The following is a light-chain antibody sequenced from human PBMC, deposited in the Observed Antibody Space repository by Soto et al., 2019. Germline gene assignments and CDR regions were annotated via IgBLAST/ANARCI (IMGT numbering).Light chain of an antibody. CDR3: QHHDSSPTWT. V-gene: IGKV3-20*01. CDR1: QSVSGRL. J-gene: IGKJ1*01. CDR2: GAS. Sequence: EIVLTQSPGTLSLSPGERATLSCRASQSVSGRLLTWYQQKGGQAPRLLIYGASTRATGIPDRFSGSGSGTDFTLTISRLEPEDFAVYYCQHHDSSPTWTFGQGTKVDIK.